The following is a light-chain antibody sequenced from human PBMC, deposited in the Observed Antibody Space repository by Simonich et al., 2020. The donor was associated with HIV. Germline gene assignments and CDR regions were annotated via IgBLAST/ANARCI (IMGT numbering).Light chain of an antibody. V-gene: IGKV3D-20*01. Sequence: EIVLTQSPGTLSLSPGERATLSCRASQGVSSSYLALYQQKPGLAPRLLIYDASIRAPGIPDRFRGSGSGTDFTLTISRLEPEDFAVYYCQQYGSSPFTFGPGTKVDIK. CDR3: QQYGSSPFT. CDR1: QGVSSSY. J-gene: IGKJ3*01. CDR2: DAS.